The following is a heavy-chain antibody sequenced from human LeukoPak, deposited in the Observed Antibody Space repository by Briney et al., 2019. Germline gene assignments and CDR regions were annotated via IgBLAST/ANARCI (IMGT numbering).Heavy chain of an antibody. J-gene: IGHJ5*02. V-gene: IGHV3-30*03. CDR2: ISHDGGVK. Sequence: GTSLRLSCAVSGFSIGNYGMHWVRRAPDKGLEWVAMISHDGGVKYYGDSVKGRLTISRDNSENTLYLQMNSLRVEDTAVYYCARDWGSSGWYNWFDPWGQGTLVTVSS. CDR3: ARDWGSSGWYNWFDP. CDR1: GFSIGNYG. D-gene: IGHD6-19*01.